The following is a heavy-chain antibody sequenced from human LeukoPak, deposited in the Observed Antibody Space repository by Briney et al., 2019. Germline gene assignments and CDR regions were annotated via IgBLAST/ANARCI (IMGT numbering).Heavy chain of an antibody. V-gene: IGHV4-34*01. CDR2: INHSGST. CDR3: ARGRSGSYYLSY. D-gene: IGHD1-26*01. CDR1: GGSFSGYY. J-gene: IGHJ4*02. Sequence: PSETLSLTCAVYGGSFSGYYWSWIRQPPGKGLEWIGEINHSGSTNYNPSLKSRVTMSVDTSKNQFSLKLSSVTAADTAVYYCARGRSGSYYLSYWGQGTLVTVSS.